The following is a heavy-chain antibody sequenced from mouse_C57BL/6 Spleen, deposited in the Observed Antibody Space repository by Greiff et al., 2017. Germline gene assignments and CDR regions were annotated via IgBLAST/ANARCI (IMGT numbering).Heavy chain of an antibody. Sequence: VQLQQSDAELVKPGASVKISCKVSGYTFTDHTIHWMKQRPEQGLEWIGYIYPRDGSTKYNEKFKGKATLTADKSSSTAYMQLNSLTSEDSAVYFCAREGYGSRRGNYFDYWGQSTTLTVSS. CDR2: IYPRDGST. CDR1: GYTFTDHT. CDR3: AREGYGSRRGNYFDY. V-gene: IGHV1-78*01. D-gene: IGHD1-1*01. J-gene: IGHJ2*01.